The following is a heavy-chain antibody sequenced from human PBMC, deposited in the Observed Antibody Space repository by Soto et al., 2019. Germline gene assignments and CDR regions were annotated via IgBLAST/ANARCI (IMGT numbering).Heavy chain of an antibody. CDR2: INHSGST. J-gene: IGHJ4*02. D-gene: IGHD1-1*01. CDR3: ASGKRD. CDR1: SGSFSGYY. Sequence: QVQLQQWGAGLLKPSETLSLTCAVYSGSFSGYYWGWIRQPPGKGLEWIGEINHSGSTNYNPSLKSRVTISVDTSKNQFSLKLSSVTAADTAVYYCASGKRDWGQGTLVTVSS. V-gene: IGHV4-34*01.